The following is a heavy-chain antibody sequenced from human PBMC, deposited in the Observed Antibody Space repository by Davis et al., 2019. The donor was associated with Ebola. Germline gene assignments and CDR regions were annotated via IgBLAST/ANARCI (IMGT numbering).Heavy chain of an antibody. J-gene: IGHJ4*02. D-gene: IGHD4-17*01. Sequence: GGSLRLSCAASGFTFSSYSMNWVRQAPGKGLEWVALIWYDGSKQYYADSVKGRFTISRDNSKNTLYLQMNSLRAEDTAVYYCARDRGSYGDNADYWGQGTLVSVSS. CDR2: IWYDGSKQ. V-gene: IGHV3-33*08. CDR3: ARDRGSYGDNADY. CDR1: GFTFSSYS.